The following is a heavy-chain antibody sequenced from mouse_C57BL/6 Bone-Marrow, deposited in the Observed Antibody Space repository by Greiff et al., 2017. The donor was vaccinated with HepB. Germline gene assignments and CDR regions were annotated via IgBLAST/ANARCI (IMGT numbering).Heavy chain of an antibody. Sequence: VQRVESGAELVRPGASVKLSCKASGYTFTSYGISWVKQSTGQGLEWIGDIYPRSGNTYYNEKFKGKATLTADKSSSTAYMELRSLTSEDSAVYFCARPSSSFWYFDVWGTGTTVTVSS. J-gene: IGHJ1*03. CDR1: GYTFTSYG. V-gene: IGHV1-81*01. CDR3: ARPSSSFWYFDV. CDR2: IYPRSGNT. D-gene: IGHD1-1*01.